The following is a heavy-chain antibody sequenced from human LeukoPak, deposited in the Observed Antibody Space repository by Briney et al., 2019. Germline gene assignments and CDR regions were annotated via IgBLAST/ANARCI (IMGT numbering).Heavy chain of an antibody. D-gene: IGHD1-26*01. Sequence: ASVKVSCKASGGTFSSYAISWVRQAPGQGLEWMGWINPNSGGTNYAQKFQGRVTMTRDTSISTAYMELSRLRSDDTAVYYCARAVQWDLLYWGHGTLVAVSS. J-gene: IGHJ4*01. V-gene: IGHV1-2*02. CDR3: ARAVQWDLLY. CDR1: GGTFSSYA. CDR2: INPNSGGT.